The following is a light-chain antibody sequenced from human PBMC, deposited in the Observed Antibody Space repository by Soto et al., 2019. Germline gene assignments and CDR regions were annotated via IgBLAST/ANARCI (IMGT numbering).Light chain of an antibody. Sequence: IPFTHTQSTLSGSVGYRLTITCRASQTVSSCMAWYQQKPGKAPKLLIYKASTLTSGVPARFSGSGSGTDFTLTISGLEPEDFGLYYCQQHISYSAGFGQGTKVDI. CDR2: KAS. CDR1: QTVSSC. CDR3: QQHISYSAG. V-gene: IGKV1-5*03. J-gene: IGKJ1*01.